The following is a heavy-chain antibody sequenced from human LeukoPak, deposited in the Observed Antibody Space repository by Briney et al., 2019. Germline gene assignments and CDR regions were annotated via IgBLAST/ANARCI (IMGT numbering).Heavy chain of an antibody. CDR1: GFTFDDYA. CDR2: ISWNSGSI. V-gene: IGHV3-9*01. J-gene: IGHJ4*02. D-gene: IGHD3-22*01. CDR3: ARKDFSSGSFSY. Sequence: SLRLSCAASGFTFDDYAMYWVRQAPGKGLEWVSGISWNSGSIGYADSVRGRFTISRDNAKNSLYLEMNSLRAEDTAVYYCARKDFSSGSFSYWGQGTLVTVSS.